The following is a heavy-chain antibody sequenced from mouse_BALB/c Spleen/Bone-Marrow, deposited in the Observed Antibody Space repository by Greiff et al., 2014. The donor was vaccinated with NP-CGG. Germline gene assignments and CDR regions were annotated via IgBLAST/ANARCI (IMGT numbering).Heavy chain of an antibody. CDR3: ARSGKGAMDY. CDR2: IYPGDGDT. Sequence: VKLMESGAELVRPGSSVKISCKASGYVFSTYWMNWVKQRPGQGLERIGQIYPGDGDTNYNGKFKDKVILTADKSSSTAYMQLGSLTSEDSAVYFCARSGKGAMDYWGQGTSVTVSS. V-gene: IGHV1-80*01. D-gene: IGHD2-1*01. J-gene: IGHJ4*01. CDR1: GYVFSTYW.